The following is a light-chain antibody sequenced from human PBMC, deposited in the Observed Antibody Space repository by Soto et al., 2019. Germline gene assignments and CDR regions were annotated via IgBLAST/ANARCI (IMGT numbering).Light chain of an antibody. J-gene: IGKJ3*01. CDR3: QQSGSSPLFT. Sequence: EIVLTQSPGTLSLSPGERATLSCRASQSVSSSYLAWYQQKPGQAPRLLIYGASSRATGIPDRFSGSGSGTDFTHTISRLEPEDFAVYYCQQSGSSPLFTFGPGTKVDIK. V-gene: IGKV3-20*01. CDR2: GAS. CDR1: QSVSSSY.